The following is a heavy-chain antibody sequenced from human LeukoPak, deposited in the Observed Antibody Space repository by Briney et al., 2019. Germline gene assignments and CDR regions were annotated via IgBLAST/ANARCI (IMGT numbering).Heavy chain of an antibody. CDR1: GFTFDDYA. D-gene: IGHD3-22*01. Sequence: GGSLRLSCAASGFTFDDYAMPWVRQAPGKGLEWVSGISWNSGSIGYADSVKGRFTISRDNAKNSLYLQMNSLRAEDTALYYCAKGGGALYDSSGSHWYFDLWGRGTLVTVSS. CDR3: AKGGGALYDSSGSHWYFDL. V-gene: IGHV3-9*01. J-gene: IGHJ2*01. CDR2: ISWNSGSI.